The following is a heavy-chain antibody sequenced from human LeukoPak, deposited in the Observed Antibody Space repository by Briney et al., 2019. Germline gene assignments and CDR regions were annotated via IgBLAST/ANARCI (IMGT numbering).Heavy chain of an antibody. CDR2: INHSGST. Sequence: SETLSLTCAVYGGSFSYYYWSWIRQPPGKGLEWIGEINHSGSTNYNPSLKSRVTISVDTSKNQFSLKLSSVTAADTAVYYCARGSSLRDADAFDIWGQGTMVTVSS. CDR3: ARGSSLRDADAFDI. CDR1: GGSFSYYY. J-gene: IGHJ3*02. V-gene: IGHV4-34*01. D-gene: IGHD4-17*01.